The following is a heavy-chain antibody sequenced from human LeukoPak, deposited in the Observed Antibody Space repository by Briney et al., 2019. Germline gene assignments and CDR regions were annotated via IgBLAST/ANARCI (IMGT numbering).Heavy chain of an antibody. CDR3: ARHRGSCGWVLDY. V-gene: IGHV5-51*01. CDR1: GYSFTSYW. Sequence: GESLKISCKGSGYSFTSYWIAWVRQMPGKGLEWMGAIYPGDPDTRYSPSFQGQVTISADKSISTAYVQWNSLKASDTAMYYCARHRGSCGWVLDYWGQGTLVTVSS. CDR2: IYPGDPDT. D-gene: IGHD6-19*01. J-gene: IGHJ4*02.